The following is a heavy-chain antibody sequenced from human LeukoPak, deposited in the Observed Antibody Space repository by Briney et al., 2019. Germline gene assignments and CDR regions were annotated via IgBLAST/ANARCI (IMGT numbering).Heavy chain of an antibody. CDR3: ASGLNSRSSSC. D-gene: IGHD6-13*01. CDR2: INPETGDT. J-gene: IGHJ4*02. CDR1: GYSFTDYY. Sequence: GASVKVSCKASGYSFTDYYIHWVRQAPGQGLEWMGSINPETGDTNYARKFQGRVTMTADTTISTAYMQLSRLRSDDTAVYYCASGLNSRSSSCWGQGTRVTVSS. V-gene: IGHV1-2*02.